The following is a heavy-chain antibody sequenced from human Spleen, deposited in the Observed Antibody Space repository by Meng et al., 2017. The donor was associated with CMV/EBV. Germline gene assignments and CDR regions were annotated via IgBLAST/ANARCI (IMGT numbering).Heavy chain of an antibody. J-gene: IGHJ4*02. V-gene: IGHV3-30-3*01. CDR1: GFTFSDYY. CDR2: ISYDGSNK. CDR3: ARDRSGIDY. D-gene: IGHD3-3*01. Sequence: GGSLRLSCAASGFTFSDYYMSWIRQAPGKGLEWVAVISYDGSNKYYADSVKGRFTISRDNSKNTLYLQMNSLRAEDTAVYYCARDRSGIDYWGQGTLVTVSS.